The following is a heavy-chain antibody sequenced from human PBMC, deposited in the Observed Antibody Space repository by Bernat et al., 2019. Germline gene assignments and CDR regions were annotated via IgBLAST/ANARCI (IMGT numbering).Heavy chain of an antibody. V-gene: IGHV4-34*01. CDR1: GGSFSGYY. D-gene: IGHD2-15*01. Sequence: QVQLQQWGAGLLKPSETLSLTCAVYGGSFSGYYWSWIRQPPGKGLEWIGEINHSGSTNYNPSLKSRVTISVDTSKNQFSLKLSTVIAADTAVDYCARGVVVVVAATRGWFDPWGQGTLVTVSS. J-gene: IGHJ5*02. CDR3: ARGVVVVVAATRGWFDP. CDR2: INHSGST.